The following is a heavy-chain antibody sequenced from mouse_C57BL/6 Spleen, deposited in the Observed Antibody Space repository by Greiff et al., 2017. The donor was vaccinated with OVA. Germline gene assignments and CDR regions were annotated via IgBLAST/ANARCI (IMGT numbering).Heavy chain of an antibody. CDR3: ARNGGEGYYFDY. V-gene: IGHV1-82*01. J-gene: IGHJ2*01. Sequence: VMLVESGPELVKPGASVKISCKASGYAFSSSWMNWVKQRPGKGLEWIGRIYPGDGDTNYNGKFKGKATLTADKSSSTAYMQLSSLTSEDSAVYFCARNGGEGYYFDYWGQGTTLTVSS. CDR1: GYAFSSSW. CDR2: IYPGDGDT.